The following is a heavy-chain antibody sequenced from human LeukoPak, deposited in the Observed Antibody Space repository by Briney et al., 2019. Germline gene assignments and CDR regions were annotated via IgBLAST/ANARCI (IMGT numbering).Heavy chain of an antibody. CDR2: IFHSGYT. CDR3: ARHGGARGTSGNSGFEY. CDR1: GGSISNYY. V-gene: IGHV4-59*08. Sequence: SETLSLTCTVAGGSISNYYWTWIRQPPGKGLEWVGYIFHSGYTNYNPSLKSRVTISLAKSKNQFSLKLTSVTAADPAVYYCARHGGARGTSGNSGFEYWGQGTLVTVSS. D-gene: IGHD4-23*01. J-gene: IGHJ4*02.